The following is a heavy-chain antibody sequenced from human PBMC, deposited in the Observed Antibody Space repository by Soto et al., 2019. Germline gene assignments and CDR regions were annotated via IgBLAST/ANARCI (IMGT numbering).Heavy chain of an antibody. V-gene: IGHV1-3*01. Sequence: QVQLVQSGAEVKKPGASVKVSCKASGYTFTSYAMHWVRQAPGQRLEWMGWISAYNGNTNYAQKLQGRVTMTTDTSTSTAYMELRSLRSDDTAVYYCARDLVSAVGATGTVDWGQGTLVTVSS. CDR1: GYTFTSYA. CDR3: ARDLVSAVGATGTVD. CDR2: ISAYNGNT. J-gene: IGHJ1*01. D-gene: IGHD1-26*01.